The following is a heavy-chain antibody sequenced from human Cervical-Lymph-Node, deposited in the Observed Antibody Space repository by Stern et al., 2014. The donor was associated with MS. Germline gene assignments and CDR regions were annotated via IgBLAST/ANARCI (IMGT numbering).Heavy chain of an antibody. D-gene: IGHD3-16*01. V-gene: IGHV1-46*01. CDR2: INPSGGST. CDR3: ARVGRVTKDAFDI. J-gene: IGHJ3*02. Sequence: QLVQSGAEVKKPGASVKVSCKASGYTFTSYYMHWGRKAPGQGLEWMGIINPSGGSTRYAQKFQGRVTMTRDTSTSTVYMELSSLRSEDKAVYYCARVGRVTKDAFDIWGQGTMVTVSS. CDR1: GYTFTSYY.